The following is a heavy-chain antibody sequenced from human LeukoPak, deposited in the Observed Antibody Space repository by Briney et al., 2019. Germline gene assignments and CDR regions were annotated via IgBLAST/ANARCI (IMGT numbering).Heavy chain of an antibody. CDR1: GGSISRYY. CDR2: IYHGGDA. CDR3: ATEYTNYEWNFDL. V-gene: IGHV4-59*04. Sequence: SETLSLTCSVSGGSISRYYWSWLRQPPGKGLEWIGYIYHGGDAYYNPSLKSRVTLSVDRPNNQFSLKLDSVTAADTAVYYCATEYTNYEWNFDLWGRGTLVTVSS. J-gene: IGHJ2*01. D-gene: IGHD4-11*01.